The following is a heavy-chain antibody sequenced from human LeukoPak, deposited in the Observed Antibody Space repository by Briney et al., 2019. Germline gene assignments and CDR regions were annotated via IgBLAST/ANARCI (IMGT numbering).Heavy chain of an antibody. CDR1: GGSISSGDYY. CDR2: IYYSGSA. J-gene: IGHJ6*02. V-gene: IGHV4-30-4*01. D-gene: IGHD3-16*02. Sequence: SQTLSLTCTVSGGSISSGDYYWSWTRQPPGKGLEWIGYIYYSGSAYYNPSLKSRLTISGDTSKNQFSLKLSSVTAADTAVYYCARVPYGGVIVNYYYYGMDVWGQGTTVTVSS. CDR3: ARVPYGGVIVNYYYYGMDV.